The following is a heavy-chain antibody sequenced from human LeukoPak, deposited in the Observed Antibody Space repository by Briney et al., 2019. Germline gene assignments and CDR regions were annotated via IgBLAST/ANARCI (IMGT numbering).Heavy chain of an antibody. J-gene: IGHJ5*02. CDR2: INPNSGGT. D-gene: IGHD2-2*01. CDR1: GYTFTGYY. V-gene: IGHV1-2*02. Sequence: GASVKVSCKASGYTFTGYYMHWVRQAPGQGLEWMGWINPNSGGTNYAQKFQGRVTMTRDTSISTAYMELSRLRSDDTAVYYCARDLLPAAGTNWFDPWGQGTLVTVSS. CDR3: ARDLLPAAGTNWFDP.